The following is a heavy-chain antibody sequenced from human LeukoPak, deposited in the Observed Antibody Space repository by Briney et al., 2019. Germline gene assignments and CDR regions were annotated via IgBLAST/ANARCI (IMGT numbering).Heavy chain of an antibody. D-gene: IGHD6-19*01. V-gene: IGHV3-30*02. J-gene: IGHJ6*03. CDR1: GFTFSNYA. CDR3: AKDRVGKAVAYYMDV. Sequence: GGSLRLSCAASGFTFSNYAMSWVRQAPGKGLEWVAVIWYGGSNKYYADSVKGRFTISRDNSKNTLYLQMNSLRAEDTAVYYCAKDRVGKAVAYYMDVWGKGTTVTVSS. CDR2: IWYGGSNK.